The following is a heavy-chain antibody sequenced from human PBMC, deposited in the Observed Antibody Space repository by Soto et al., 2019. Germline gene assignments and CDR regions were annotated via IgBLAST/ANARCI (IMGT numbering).Heavy chain of an antibody. V-gene: IGHV1-18*01. D-gene: IGHD6-13*01. Sequence: QVQLVQSGAEVKKPGASVKVSCKASGYTFTSYGISWVRQAPGQGLEWRGWISAYNGNTNYAQKLQGRVTMTTDTSTSPAYMELRSLRSDDTAVYYWARDPPTIASAGREDYWGQGTLVTVSS. CDR1: GYTFTSYG. CDR2: ISAYNGNT. CDR3: ARDPPTIASAGREDY. J-gene: IGHJ4*02.